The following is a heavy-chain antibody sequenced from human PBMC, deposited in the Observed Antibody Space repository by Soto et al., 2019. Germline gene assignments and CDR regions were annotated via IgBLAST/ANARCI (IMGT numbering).Heavy chain of an antibody. J-gene: IGHJ3*02. V-gene: IGHV1-18*01. CDR3: ARNDYGDYDDALDI. CDR1: GYTFTSYG. Sequence: ASVKVSCKASGYTFTSYGITWVRQAPGQGLEWMGWISAYNGNTNYAQKLQGRVTMTTDTSTSTAYMELRCLRSDDTALYYCARNDYGDYDDALDIWGQGTMVTVSS. D-gene: IGHD4-17*01. CDR2: ISAYNGNT.